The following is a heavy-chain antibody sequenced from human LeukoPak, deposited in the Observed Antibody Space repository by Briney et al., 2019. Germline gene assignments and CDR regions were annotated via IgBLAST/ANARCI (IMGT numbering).Heavy chain of an antibody. V-gene: IGHV1-2*02. D-gene: IGHD6-19*01. CDR3: ARDRERDVAGFELDY. CDR1: GYTFTDYY. CDR2: INAKSGGA. J-gene: IGHJ4*02. Sequence: ASVKVSCKASGYTFTDYYIYWVRQAPGQGLEWMGWINAKSGGAISAQKFQGRVTMTRDTSISTTRMELGSLTSDDTAVYFCARDRERDVAGFELDYWGQGTLVTVSS.